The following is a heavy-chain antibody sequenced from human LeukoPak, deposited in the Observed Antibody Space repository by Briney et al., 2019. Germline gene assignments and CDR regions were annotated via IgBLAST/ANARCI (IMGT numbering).Heavy chain of an antibody. V-gene: IGHV4-59*01. Sequence: SETLSLTCTVSGGSISSYYWSRIRQPPGKGLEWIGYIYYSGSTNYNPSLKSRVTISVDTSKNQFSLKLSSVTAADTAVYYCAVAIPYTYYFDYWGQGTLVTVSS. CDR1: GGSISSYY. CDR3: AVAIPYTYYFDY. CDR2: IYYSGST. J-gene: IGHJ4*02. D-gene: IGHD2-2*02.